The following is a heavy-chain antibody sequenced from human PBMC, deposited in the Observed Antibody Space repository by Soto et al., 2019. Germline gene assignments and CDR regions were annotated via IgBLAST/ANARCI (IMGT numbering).Heavy chain of an antibody. J-gene: IGHJ1*01. CDR3: ARVSVDSSGWPRSEYFQH. CDR2: TRNKANSYTT. D-gene: IGHD6-19*01. Sequence: GGSLRLSYAASGFTFSDHYMDWVRQAPGKGLEWVGRTRNKANSYTTEYAASVKGRFTISRDDSKNSLYLQMNSLKTEDTAVYYCARVSVDSSGWPRSEYFQHWGQGTLVTVSS. V-gene: IGHV3-72*01. CDR1: GFTFSDHY.